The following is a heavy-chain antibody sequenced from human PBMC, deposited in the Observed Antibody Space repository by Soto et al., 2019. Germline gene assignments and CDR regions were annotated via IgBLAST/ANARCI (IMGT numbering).Heavy chain of an antibody. CDR3: XXRAVYLSSGYYYFDY. V-gene: IGHV1-69*01. CDR2: IIPMFGIT. J-gene: IGHJ4*02. Sequence: QVQLVQSGAEVKKPGSSVKVSCKASGGTFSSYGINWVRQAPGQGLEWMGGIIPMFGITNYAQKFQGRVTITADESTSTAFMELSSLRSEDTAVYYXXXRAVYLSSGYYYFDYWGQGTLVIVSS. CDR1: GGTFSSYG. D-gene: IGHD6-19*01.